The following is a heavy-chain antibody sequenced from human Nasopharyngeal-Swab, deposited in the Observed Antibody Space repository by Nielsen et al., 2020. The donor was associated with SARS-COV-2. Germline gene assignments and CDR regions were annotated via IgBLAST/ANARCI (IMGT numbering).Heavy chain of an antibody. Sequence: ASVKVSCKASGYTFTNHYIHWLRQAPGQGLEWMVMINPSGGSTGYAQNFQGGVTVTRNTSTSTAYLVLSSLSSEDTAVYYCAGRDRYGLAYWGQGTLVTVSP. J-gene: IGHJ4*02. CDR2: INPSGGST. V-gene: IGHV1-46*01. D-gene: IGHD5-18*01. CDR1: GYTFTNHY. CDR3: AGRDRYGLAY.